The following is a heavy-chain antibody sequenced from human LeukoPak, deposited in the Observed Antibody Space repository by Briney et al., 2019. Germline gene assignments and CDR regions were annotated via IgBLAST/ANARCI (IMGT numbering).Heavy chain of an antibody. CDR2: IYYSGST. Sequence: SETLSLTCTVSGGSIRSYYWSWIRQPPGKGLEWIGYIYYSGSTNYNPSLKSRVTISVDTSKNQFSLKLSSVTAADTAVYYCARVYYSNSYDYWYFDLWGRGTLITVSS. D-gene: IGHD6-13*01. CDR3: ARVYYSNSYDYWYFDL. CDR1: GGSIRSYY. V-gene: IGHV4-59*01. J-gene: IGHJ2*01.